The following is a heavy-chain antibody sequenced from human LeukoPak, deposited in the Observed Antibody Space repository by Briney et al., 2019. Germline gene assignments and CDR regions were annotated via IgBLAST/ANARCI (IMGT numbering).Heavy chain of an antibody. J-gene: IGHJ6*02. D-gene: IGHD3-10*01. CDR3: ARGYGSGIYYYYYYGMDV. Sequence: GASAKVSCKASGYTFTSYDINWVRQATGQGLEWMGWMNPNSGNTGYAQKFQGRVTMTRNTSISTAYMELSSLRSEDTAVYYCARGYGSGIYYYYYYGMDVWGQGTTVTVSS. CDR1: GYTFTSYD. CDR2: MNPNSGNT. V-gene: IGHV1-8*01.